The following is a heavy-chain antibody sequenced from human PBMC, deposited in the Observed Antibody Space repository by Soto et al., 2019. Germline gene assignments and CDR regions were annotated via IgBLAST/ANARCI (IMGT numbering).Heavy chain of an antibody. Sequence: EEQLVESGGGLIQPGGSLRLSCAASGYTFSSYSLIWVRQSPGKGLEWVSYIDTSGTTIYYGDSVKGRFTVSRDNARNSLFLQMNSLRDEDTAVYYCVRDKLPGDPREAFDVWGQGTMVTVSS. J-gene: IGHJ3*01. V-gene: IGHV3-48*02. CDR2: IDTSGTTI. CDR3: VRDKLPGDPREAFDV. CDR1: GYTFSSYS. D-gene: IGHD7-27*01.